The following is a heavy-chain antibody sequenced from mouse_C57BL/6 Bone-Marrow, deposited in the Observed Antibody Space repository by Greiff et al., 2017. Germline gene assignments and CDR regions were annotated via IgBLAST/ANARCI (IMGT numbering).Heavy chain of an antibody. J-gene: IGHJ1*03. V-gene: IGHV14-4*01. CDR1: GFNIKDDY. CDR3: TTYGNYWYFGV. Sequence: VQLQQSGAELVRPGASVKLSCTASGFNIKDDYMHWVKQRPEQGLEWIGWIDPENGDTEYASKFQGKATITADTSSNTAYLQLSSLTSEDTAVYYCTTYGNYWYFGVWGTGTTVTVSS. CDR2: IDPENGDT. D-gene: IGHD2-1*01.